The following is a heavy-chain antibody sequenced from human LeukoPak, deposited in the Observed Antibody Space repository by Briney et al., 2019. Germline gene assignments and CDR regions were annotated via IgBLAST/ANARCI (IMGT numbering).Heavy chain of an antibody. CDR2: FDPEDGET. CDR3: ATGYGDYVPFDY. Sequence: GGSLRLSCAASGFTFSSYAMHWVRQAPGKGLEWVGGFDPEDGETIYAQKFQGRVTMTEDTSTDTAYMELSSLRSEDTAVYYCATGYGDYVPFDYWGQGTLVTVSS. CDR1: GFTFSSYA. J-gene: IGHJ4*02. D-gene: IGHD4-17*01. V-gene: IGHV1-24*01.